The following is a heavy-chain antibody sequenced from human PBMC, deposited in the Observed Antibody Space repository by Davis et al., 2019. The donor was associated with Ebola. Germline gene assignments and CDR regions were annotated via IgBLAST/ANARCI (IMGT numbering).Heavy chain of an antibody. Sequence: PGGSLRLSCADSVITFSSYAMSWVRQAPGKGLEWVSAITGSGGSTYYADSVKGRFTISRDNSKNTLYLQMNSLRAEDTAVYYCARREGFRSSARWWGYWGQGTLVTVSS. CDR1: VITFSSYA. D-gene: IGHD6-6*01. J-gene: IGHJ4*02. V-gene: IGHV3-23*01. CDR2: ITGSGGST. CDR3: ARREGFRSSARWWGY.